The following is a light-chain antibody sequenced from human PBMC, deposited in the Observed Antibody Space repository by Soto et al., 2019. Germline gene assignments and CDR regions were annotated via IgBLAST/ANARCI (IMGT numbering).Light chain of an antibody. V-gene: IGLV2-14*01. CDR1: SSDVGVYNF. J-gene: IGLJ2*01. CDR2: EVS. CDR3: SAYTRTTTVV. Sequence: QSALTQPASVSGSPGQSITISCSGTSSDVGVYNFVSWYQHHPGKAPKLIIYEVSNRPSGVSNRFSGSKSGNTASLTISGLQAEDEADYYCSAYTRTTTVVFGGGTKLTVL.